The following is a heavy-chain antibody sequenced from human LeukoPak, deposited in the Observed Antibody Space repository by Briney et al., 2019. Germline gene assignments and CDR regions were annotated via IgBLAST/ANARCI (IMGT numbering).Heavy chain of an antibody. D-gene: IGHD4-17*01. CDR2: IKQDGSEK. V-gene: IGHV3-7*01. CDR3: ASSLYGDYYYYMDV. J-gene: IGHJ6*03. Sequence: PGGSLRLSCAASGFTFSSYWMSWVRQAPGKGLEWVANIKQDGSEKYYVDSVKGRFTISRDNSQNTLYLQMNSLRAEDTAVYYCASSLYGDYYYYMDVWGKGTTVTVSS. CDR1: GFTFSSYW.